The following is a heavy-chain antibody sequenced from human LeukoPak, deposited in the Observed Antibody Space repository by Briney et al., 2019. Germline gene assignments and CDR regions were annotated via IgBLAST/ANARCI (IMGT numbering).Heavy chain of an antibody. CDR2: ISYDGSNK. V-gene: IGHV3-30*18. Sequence: QSGGSLRLSCAASGFTFSSYGMHWVRQAPGKGLEWVAVISYDGSNKYYADSVKGRFTISRDNSKNMLYLQMNSLRAEDTAVYYCAKDPRLYSSSLHYFDYWGQGTLVTVSS. J-gene: IGHJ4*02. D-gene: IGHD6-13*01. CDR3: AKDPRLYSSSLHYFDY. CDR1: GFTFSSYG.